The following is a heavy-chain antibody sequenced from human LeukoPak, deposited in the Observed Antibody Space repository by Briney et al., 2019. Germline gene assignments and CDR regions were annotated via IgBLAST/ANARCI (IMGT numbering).Heavy chain of an antibody. Sequence: GGSLRLSCAASGFTFTNYAMNWVRQAPGMGLEWVSTFSGSGGSTYYADSVKGRFTISRDNSKNTLYLQMNSLRAEDTAVYYCARDGILDYWGQGTLVTVSS. CDR1: GFTFTNYA. D-gene: IGHD1-1*01. V-gene: IGHV3-23*01. CDR3: ARDGILDY. CDR2: FSGSGGST. J-gene: IGHJ4*02.